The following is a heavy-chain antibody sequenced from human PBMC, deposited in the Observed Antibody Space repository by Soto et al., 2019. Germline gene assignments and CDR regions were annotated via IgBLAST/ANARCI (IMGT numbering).Heavy chain of an antibody. V-gene: IGHV4-4*07. Sequence: SETLSLTCTVSGDSFSNYYCNWVRKSAGKGLEWIGRIYPTGSTTYNPSLKSRLTMSVDTSKNQFSLRLTSMTAADTAVYYCARIPVDTSMIYWLDPWGQGTLVTVSS. J-gene: IGHJ5*02. CDR3: ARIPVDTSMIYWLDP. CDR2: IYPTGST. CDR1: GDSFSNYY. D-gene: IGHD5-18*01.